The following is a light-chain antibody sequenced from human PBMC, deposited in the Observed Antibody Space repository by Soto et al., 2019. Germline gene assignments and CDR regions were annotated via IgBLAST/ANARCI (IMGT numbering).Light chain of an antibody. CDR2: EVN. CDR3: SSYAGSNTPYV. CDR1: SSDVGGYNY. V-gene: IGLV2-8*01. Sequence: QSALTQHPSASGSPGQSVTISCTGTSSDVGGYNYVSWYQHHPGNAPKLMIYEVNKRTSGVPDRFSGSKSGNTASLTVSGLQAEDEADYYCSSYAGSNTPYVFGTGTKVTVL. J-gene: IGLJ1*01.